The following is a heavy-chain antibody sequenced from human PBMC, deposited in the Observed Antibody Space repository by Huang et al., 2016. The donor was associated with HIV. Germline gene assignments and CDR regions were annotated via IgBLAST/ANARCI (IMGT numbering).Heavy chain of an antibody. Sequence: QVQLLQSGAEVKKPGASVKVPCKAIGYTFTRYALHWVRQAPGQRLEWMGWINPDTGNTEYSQKCQDRVTITRDTSATTAYMEMTSLRSEDTAVYYCARERGLLWFGELLSWGQGTLVTVSS. CDR1: GYTFTRYA. CDR2: INPDTGNT. J-gene: IGHJ4*02. V-gene: IGHV1-3*01. D-gene: IGHD3-10*01. CDR3: ARERGLLWFGELLS.